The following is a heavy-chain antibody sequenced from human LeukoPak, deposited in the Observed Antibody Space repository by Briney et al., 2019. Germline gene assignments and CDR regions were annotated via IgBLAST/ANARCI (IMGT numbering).Heavy chain of an antibody. D-gene: IGHD2-21*01. V-gene: IGHV4-59*10. CDR3: ARDLQYSDAFDI. Sequence: SETLSLTCAVYGESFSGYYWTWIRQPPGKGLEWIGRIYTSGSTNYNPSLKSRVTMSVDTSKNQFSLKLSSVTAADTAVYYCARDLQYSDAFDIWGQGTMVTVSS. CDR2: IYTSGST. J-gene: IGHJ3*02. CDR1: GESFSGYY.